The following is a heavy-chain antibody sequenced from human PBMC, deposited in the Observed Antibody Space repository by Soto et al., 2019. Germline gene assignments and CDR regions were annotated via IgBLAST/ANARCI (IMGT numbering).Heavy chain of an antibody. Sequence: GGSLRLSCAASGFTFSSYSMNWVRQAPGKGLEWVSYISSSSSTIYYADSVKGRFTISRDNAKNSLYLQMNSLRDEDTAVYYCASDVVKAMVHHPHFDYWGQGTLVTVSS. J-gene: IGHJ4*02. V-gene: IGHV3-48*02. CDR1: GFTFSSYS. CDR2: ISSSSSTI. CDR3: ASDVVKAMVHHPHFDY. D-gene: IGHD2-21*01.